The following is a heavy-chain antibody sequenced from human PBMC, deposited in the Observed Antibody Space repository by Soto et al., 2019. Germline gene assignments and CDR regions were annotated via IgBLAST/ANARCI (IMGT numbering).Heavy chain of an antibody. CDR1: VGTFSSYA. J-gene: IGHJ6*02. CDR3: ASQRGAVVVAGYYYYYYGMDV. V-gene: IGHV1-69*13. Sequence: SVKVSCKASVGTFSSYAISWVRQAPGQGLEWMGGIIPIFGTANYAQKFQGRVTITADESTSTAYMELSSLRSEDTAVYYCASQRGAVVVAGYYYYYYGMDVWGQGTTVTVSS. D-gene: IGHD2-15*01. CDR2: IIPIFGTA.